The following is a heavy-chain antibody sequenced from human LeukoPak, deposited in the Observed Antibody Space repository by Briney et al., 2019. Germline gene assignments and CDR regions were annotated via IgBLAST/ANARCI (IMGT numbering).Heavy chain of an antibody. CDR1: GFTFSSYA. CDR2: ISGSGDST. CDR3: ARDLSGIAGYTYGRGIDY. V-gene: IGHV3-23*01. J-gene: IGHJ4*02. Sequence: GGSLRLSCAASGFTFSSYAMSWVRQAPGKGLEWVSGISGSGDSTYYADSVKGRSTISRDNSKNTLYLQMNSLRAEDTAVYYCARDLSGIAGYTYGRGIDYWGQGTLVTVSS. D-gene: IGHD5-18*01.